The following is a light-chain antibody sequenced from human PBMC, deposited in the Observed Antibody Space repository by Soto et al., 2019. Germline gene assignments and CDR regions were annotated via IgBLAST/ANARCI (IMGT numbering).Light chain of an antibody. CDR2: EGT. CDR1: SSDVGTFNL. J-gene: IGLJ1*01. V-gene: IGLV2-23*01. Sequence: QSVLTQPASVSGFLGQSITMSCTGSSSDVGTFNLVSWFQQHPGKAPKLLIFEGTKRPSGVSDRFSGSKSGNTASLTISGLQAEDEADYHCCSYAGTRTSWVFGTGTKLT. CDR3: CSYAGTRTSWV.